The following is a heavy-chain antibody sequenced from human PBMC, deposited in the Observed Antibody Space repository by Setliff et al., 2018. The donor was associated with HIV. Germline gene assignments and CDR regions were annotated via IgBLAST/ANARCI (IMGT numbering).Heavy chain of an antibody. D-gene: IGHD2-15*01. V-gene: IGHV4-34*01. J-gene: IGHJ6*03. CDR2: INHSGST. CDR1: GGSFSGNY. Sequence: PSETLSLTCAVYGGSFSGNYWSWIRQPPGKGLEWIGEINHSGSTNYNPSLKSRVIISVDLSKNQSSLKLSSVTAADTAVYYCARGPGGWQRDYYYYMDVWGKGTTVTVSS. CDR3: ARGPGGWQRDYYYYMDV.